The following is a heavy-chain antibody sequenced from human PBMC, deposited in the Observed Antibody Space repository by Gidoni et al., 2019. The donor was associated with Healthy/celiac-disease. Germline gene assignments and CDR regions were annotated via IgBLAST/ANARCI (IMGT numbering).Heavy chain of an antibody. D-gene: IGHD3-3*01. CDR2: ISGSGGRT. CDR1: GITFSSYA. CDR3: AKFGIILEWLFFDY. Sequence: EVQLLESGGGLVQPGGSLRLSCAASGITFSSYAMSWVRQAPGKGLEWVSAISGSGGRTYYADSVKGRFTISRDNSKNTLYLQMNSLRAEDTAVYYCAKFGIILEWLFFDYWGQGTLVTVSS. V-gene: IGHV3-23*01. J-gene: IGHJ4*02.